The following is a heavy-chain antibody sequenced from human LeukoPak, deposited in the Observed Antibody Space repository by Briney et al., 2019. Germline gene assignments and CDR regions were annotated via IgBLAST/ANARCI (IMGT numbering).Heavy chain of an antibody. J-gene: IGHJ6*03. D-gene: IGHD5-12*01. CDR2: IIPMLAIA. Sequence: SVKVSCKASGGTFSSSPITWVRQAPGQGLEWMGRIIPMLAIANYAQKFQGRVTITADKSTRTAYMELSSLRSEDTAVYYCARVGGRGYSGYDATYYYYYMDVWGKGTTVTVSS. CDR1: GGTFSSSP. V-gene: IGHV1-69*04. CDR3: ARVGGRGYSGYDATYYYYYMDV.